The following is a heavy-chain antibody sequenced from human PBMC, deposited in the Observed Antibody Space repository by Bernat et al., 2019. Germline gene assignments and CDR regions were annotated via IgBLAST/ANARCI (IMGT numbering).Heavy chain of an antibody. J-gene: IGHJ4*02. D-gene: IGHD5-24*01. Sequence: VQLLESGGGLVQPGGSLRLSCAASGFTFSSYAMSWVRQAPGKGLEWVAVISYDGSNKYYADSVKGRFTISRDNSKNTLYLQMNSLRAEDTAVYYCAKDGYNSHYWGQGTLVTVSS. V-gene: IGHV3-30*18. CDR2: ISYDGSNK. CDR3: AKDGYNSHY. CDR1: GFTFSSYA.